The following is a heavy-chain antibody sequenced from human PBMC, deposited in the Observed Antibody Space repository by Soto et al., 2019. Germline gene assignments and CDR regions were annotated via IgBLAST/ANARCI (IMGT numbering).Heavy chain of an antibody. V-gene: IGHV3-23*01. J-gene: IGHJ4*02. D-gene: IGHD3-22*01. CDR3: AKGAYDSSRSSTDY. CDR1: GFTFTNYA. CDR2: IGGSGGNI. Sequence: EVQLLESGGGLVQPGGSLRLSCAASGFTFTNYAMSWVRQAPGKGLEWGSIIGGSGGNIYYEDFGKGRFTISRDNSKDTLYLQMNSLRAGDTAVYYCAKGAYDSSRSSTDYWGQGTLVTVSS.